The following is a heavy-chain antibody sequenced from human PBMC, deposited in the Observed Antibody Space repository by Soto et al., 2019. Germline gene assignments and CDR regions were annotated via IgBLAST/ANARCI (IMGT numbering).Heavy chain of an antibody. CDR2: IYPSVSS. J-gene: IGHJ4*02. CDR1: GFAISRGYY. Sequence: SETLSLTCIVSGFAISRGYYWSWVRQPPGKGLEWIGSIYPSVSSYHNPSLATRLRLSIDTSKNQFTLNLTSVTAADTALYFCAREKVGTTFFDNWGQGIQVTVSS. D-gene: IGHD1-1*01. CDR3: AREKVGTTFFDN. V-gene: IGHV4-38-2*02.